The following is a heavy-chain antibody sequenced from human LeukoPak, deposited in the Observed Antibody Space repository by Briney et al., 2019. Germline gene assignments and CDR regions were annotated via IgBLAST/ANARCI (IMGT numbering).Heavy chain of an antibody. J-gene: IGHJ5*02. CDR2: IKQDGGKQ. CDR1: GFTFSNYW. D-gene: IGHD3-22*01. Sequence: PGGSLRLSCAASGFTFSNYWMTWVRQAPGKGPEWVANIKQDGGKQYYVDSVKGRFTISRDNAKNSLYLQMNSLRAEDTAVYYCARSRRDPYDYDSSGYYVGGTDWFDPWGQGTLVTVAS. V-gene: IGHV3-7*01. CDR3: ARSRRDPYDYDSSGYYVGGTDWFDP.